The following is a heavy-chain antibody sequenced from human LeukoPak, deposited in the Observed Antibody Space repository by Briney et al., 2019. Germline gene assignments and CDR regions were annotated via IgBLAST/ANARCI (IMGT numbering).Heavy chain of an antibody. J-gene: IGHJ4*02. V-gene: IGHV3-23*01. Sequence: PGGSLRLSCAASGFSFRSHAMSWVRQAPGKGLAWVSVISNSGAVTHYADSVKGRFTISRDKSNNMLYLQMDNLSAEDTAIYYCVKGGRICSSSTCRVDYWGQGTVVSVSS. D-gene: IGHD2-2*01. CDR3: VKGGRICSSSTCRVDY. CDR1: GFSFRSHA. CDR2: ISNSGAVT.